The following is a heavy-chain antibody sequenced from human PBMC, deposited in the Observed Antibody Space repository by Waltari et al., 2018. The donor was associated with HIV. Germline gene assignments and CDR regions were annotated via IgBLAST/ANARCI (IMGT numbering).Heavy chain of an antibody. V-gene: IGHV3-49*04. J-gene: IGHJ4*02. Sequence: VHLAESGGGLVQPGGSLRVPCKGSGFNFGDFPLTWVRQAPGKGLEWVGYVRSKSDGGTTEIAPSVKGRFTISRDDSERIAYLQMNSLKTDDTGVYFCTRGSGRYEYWGRVALVSVSS. CDR2: VRSKSDGGTT. D-gene: IGHD1-26*01. CDR3: TRGSGRYEY. CDR1: GFNFGDFP.